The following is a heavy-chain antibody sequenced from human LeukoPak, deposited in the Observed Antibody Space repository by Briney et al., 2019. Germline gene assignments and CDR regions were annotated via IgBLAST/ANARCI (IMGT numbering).Heavy chain of an antibody. CDR3: ARITTGASFDF. D-gene: IGHD1-1*01. V-gene: IGHV3-7*01. CDR2: IKTDSSET. J-gene: IGHJ4*02. CDR1: GFIFSSHW. Sequence: GGSLRLSCAASGFIFSSHWMGWVRQAPGKGLEWVTNIKTDSSETYYVDSVKGRFTVSRDNARNSLYLQMNSLGAEDTAVYYCARITTGASFDFWGQGTLVTVSS.